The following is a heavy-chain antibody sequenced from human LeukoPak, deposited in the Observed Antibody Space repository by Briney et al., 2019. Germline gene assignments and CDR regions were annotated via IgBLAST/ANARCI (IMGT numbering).Heavy chain of an antibody. CDR2: IYYSGST. CDR3: ARLRHPNY. Sequence: SETLSLTYSLCGGSISSSSYYWGWIRQPPGKGLEWIGSIYYSGSTYYNPSLKSRVTISVDTSKNQFSLELSSVTAADTAVYYCARLRHPNYWGQGTLVTVSS. V-gene: IGHV4-39*01. CDR1: GGSISSSSYY. J-gene: IGHJ4*02.